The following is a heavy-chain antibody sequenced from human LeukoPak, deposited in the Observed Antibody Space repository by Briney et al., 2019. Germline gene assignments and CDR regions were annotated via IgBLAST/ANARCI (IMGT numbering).Heavy chain of an antibody. Sequence: SETLSLTCTFSGCSISSWTYYWGWIPQPPGKGLEWIGTIYYGGTNYYNPSLKSRVTISVDTSKNQFSLNLNSVTAADTAVYYCAYGSNSAADHWGQGTLVTVSS. CDR1: GCSISSWTYY. CDR2: IYYGGTN. V-gene: IGHV4-39*01. D-gene: IGHD4-23*01. CDR3: AYGSNSAADH. J-gene: IGHJ4*02.